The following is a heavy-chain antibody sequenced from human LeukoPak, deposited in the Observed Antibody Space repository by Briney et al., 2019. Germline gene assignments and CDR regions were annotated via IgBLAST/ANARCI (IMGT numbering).Heavy chain of an antibody. Sequence: GGTLRLACAAARFTFRSYGMTWVRQAPGKGLEWVSTISGSGDSTYYADSVKGRFTISRDNSKNTLYLQMNCLRAEDTAVYYCAKLGDGSSGWFHFDYWGQGNLVTVSS. D-gene: IGHD6-19*01. J-gene: IGHJ4*02. CDR1: RFTFRSYG. CDR3: AKLGDGSSGWFHFDY. V-gene: IGHV3-23*01. CDR2: ISGSGDST.